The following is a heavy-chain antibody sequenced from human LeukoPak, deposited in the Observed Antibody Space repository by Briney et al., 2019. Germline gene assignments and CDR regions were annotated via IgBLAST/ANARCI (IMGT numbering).Heavy chain of an antibody. V-gene: IGHV1-2*02. J-gene: IGHJ4*02. CDR1: GYTFTGYY. Sequence: ASVKVSCKASGYTFTGYYMHWVRQAPGQGLVWMGWINPDSGGTNYAQKFQGRVTMTRDTSISTAYMELSGLRSDDTAVYYCARELELLGFDYWGQGSLVTVSS. D-gene: IGHD1-7*01. CDR2: INPDSGGT. CDR3: ARELELLGFDY.